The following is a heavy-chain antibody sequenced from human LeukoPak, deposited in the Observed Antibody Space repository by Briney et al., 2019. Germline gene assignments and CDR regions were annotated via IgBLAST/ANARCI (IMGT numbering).Heavy chain of an antibody. D-gene: IGHD6-13*01. Sequence: GGSLRLSCAASGFTFSTYSMNWVRQAPGKGLEWVSSISSSSSYIYYADSVKGRFTISRDNAKNSLYLQMNSLRAEDTAVYYCARGRRIAAAGLYYFDYWGQGTLVTVSS. V-gene: IGHV3-21*01. J-gene: IGHJ4*02. CDR3: ARGRRIAAAGLYYFDY. CDR1: GFTFSTYS. CDR2: ISSSSSYI.